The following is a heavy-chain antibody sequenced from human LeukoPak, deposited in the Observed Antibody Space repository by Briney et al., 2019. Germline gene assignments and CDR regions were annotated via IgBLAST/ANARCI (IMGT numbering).Heavy chain of an antibody. CDR3: ARGNWRYRVGELPSAVDI. D-gene: IGHD3-10*01. Sequence: RASVKVSCKASGYTFTSYYMHWVRQAPGQGLEWMGWINPNSGGTNYAQKFQGRVAMTRDTSISTAYMELSRLRSDDTAVYYCARGNWRYRVGELPSAVDIWGQGTMVTVSS. V-gene: IGHV1-2*02. CDR1: GYTFTSYY. CDR2: INPNSGGT. J-gene: IGHJ3*02.